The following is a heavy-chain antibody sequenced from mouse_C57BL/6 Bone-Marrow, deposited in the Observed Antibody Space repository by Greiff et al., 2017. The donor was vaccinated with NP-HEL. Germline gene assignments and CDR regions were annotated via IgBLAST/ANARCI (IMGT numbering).Heavy chain of an antibody. J-gene: IGHJ4*01. CDR2: INPTNGGT. D-gene: IGHD2-1*01. CDR3: ARSLYPYAMDY. CDR1: GYTFTSYW. V-gene: IGHV1-53*01. Sequence: QVQLQQPGTELVKPGASVKLSCKASGYTFTSYWMHWVKQRPGQGLEWIGNINPTNGGTNYNEKFKSKATLTVGKSSSTAYMQLSSLTSEDSAVYYCARSLYPYAMDYWGQGTSVTVSS.